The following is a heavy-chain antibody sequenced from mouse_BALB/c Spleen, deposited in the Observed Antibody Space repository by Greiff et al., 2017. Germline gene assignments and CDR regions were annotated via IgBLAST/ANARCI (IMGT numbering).Heavy chain of an antibody. V-gene: IGHV7-3*02. CDR2: IRNKANGYTT. J-gene: IGHJ2*01. Sequence: EVKLMESGGGLVQPGGSLRLSCATSGFTFTDYYMSWVRQPPGKALEWLGFIRNKANGYTTEYSASVKGRFTISRDNSQSTLYLQMNTLRAEDSATYYCARITGTGYFDYWGQGTTLTVSS. D-gene: IGHD4-1*01. CDR1: GFTFTDYY. CDR3: ARITGTGYFDY.